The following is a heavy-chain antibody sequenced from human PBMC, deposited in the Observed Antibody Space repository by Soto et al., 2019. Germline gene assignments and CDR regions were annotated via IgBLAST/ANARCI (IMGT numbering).Heavy chain of an antibody. Sequence: QVQLKESGSGLVKPAQTLSLTCAVSGGSITSGGFSWSWIRQPPGKGLDWIGYVHHTGNTDYHPSLGSRVTISLDRSRNLFSLNPTSVTAADTATYYCAKECGGTCLDAFDVWGPGTTVIVSS. D-gene: IGHD2-15*01. J-gene: IGHJ3*01. V-gene: IGHV4-30-2*01. CDR1: GGSITSGGFS. CDR2: VHHTGNT. CDR3: AKECGGTCLDAFDV.